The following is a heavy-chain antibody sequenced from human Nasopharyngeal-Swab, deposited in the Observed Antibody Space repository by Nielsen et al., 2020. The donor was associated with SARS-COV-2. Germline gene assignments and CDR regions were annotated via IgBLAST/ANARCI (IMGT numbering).Heavy chain of an antibody. CDR2: IIPIFGTA. CDR1: GGTFGSYA. V-gene: IGHV1-69*13. Sequence: SVKVSCKASGGTFGSYAISWVRQAPGQGLEWMGGIIPIFGTANYAQKFQGRVTITADESTSTAYMELSSLRSEDTAVYYCAREGAVAESYYYYYYMDVWGKGTTVTVSS. CDR3: AREGAVAESYYYYYYMDV. D-gene: IGHD6-19*01. J-gene: IGHJ6*03.